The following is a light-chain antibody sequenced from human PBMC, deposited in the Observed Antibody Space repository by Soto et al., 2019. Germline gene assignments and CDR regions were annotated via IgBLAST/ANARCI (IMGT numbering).Light chain of an antibody. CDR1: SSDVGGYNY. CDR3: CSHTSGDSHV. CDR2: GVT. V-gene: IGLV2-14*01. J-gene: IGLJ1*01. Sequence: QSVLTQPASVSGSPGQSITLSCTGTSSDVGGYNYVSWYQQYPGKAPKLMIYGVTNRPSGVSNRFSGSKSGNTASLTISGLQADDEAYYDCCSHTSGDSHVFGTGTKVTVL.